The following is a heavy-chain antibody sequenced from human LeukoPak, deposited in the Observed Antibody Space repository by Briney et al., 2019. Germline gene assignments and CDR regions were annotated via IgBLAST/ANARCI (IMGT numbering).Heavy chain of an antibody. CDR1: GGTFSSYT. V-gene: IGHV1-69*05. D-gene: IGHD4-17*01. J-gene: IGHJ4*02. CDR2: IIPIFGTA. Sequence: ASVKVSCKASGGTFSSYTISWVRQAPGQGLEWMGGIIPIFGTANYAQKFQGRVTITTDESTSTAYMELSSLRSEDTAVYYCARDLGNYVDKYYFDYWGQGTLVTVSS. CDR3: ARDLGNYVDKYYFDY.